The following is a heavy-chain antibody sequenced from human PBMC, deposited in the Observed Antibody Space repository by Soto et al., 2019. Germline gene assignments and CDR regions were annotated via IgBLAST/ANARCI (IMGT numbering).Heavy chain of an antibody. Sequence: QVQLVQSGAEVKKPGSSVKVSCKASGGTFSSYAISWVRQAPGQGLEWMGGIIPIFGTANYAQKFQGRVTITADESTSTAYMELSSLRSEDTAVYYCAREDTAMVTGKSVRWFDPWGQGTLVTVSS. CDR1: GGTFSSYA. CDR3: AREDTAMVTGKSVRWFDP. D-gene: IGHD5-18*01. V-gene: IGHV1-69*12. CDR2: IIPIFGTA. J-gene: IGHJ5*02.